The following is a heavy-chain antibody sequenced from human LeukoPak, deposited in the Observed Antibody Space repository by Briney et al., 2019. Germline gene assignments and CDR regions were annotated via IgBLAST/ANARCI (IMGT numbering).Heavy chain of an antibody. CDR1: GFTFSSYW. J-gene: IGHJ6*02. CDR2: IKQDGSEK. CDR3: ATTENYYGSGSYVWDV. V-gene: IGHV3-7*01. Sequence: GGSLRLSCAASGFTFSSYWMSWVRQAPGKGLEWVANIKQDGSEKYYVDSVKGRFTISRDNAKNSLYLQMNSLRAEDTAVYYCATTENYYGSGSYVWDVWGQGTTVTVSS. D-gene: IGHD3-10*01.